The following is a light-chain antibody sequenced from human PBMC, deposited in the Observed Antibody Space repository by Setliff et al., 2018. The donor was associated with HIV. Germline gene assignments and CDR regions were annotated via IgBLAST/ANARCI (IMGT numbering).Light chain of an antibody. Sequence: DIVMTQSPDSLAVSLGERATINCKSSQSVLYSSNNRNYLAWYQQKPGQPPKLLIYWASTRASGVPGRFRGSGSGTDFTLTIRSLQAEDVAVYYCQQYFDVPTWTFGQGTKVDIK. CDR2: WAS. V-gene: IGKV4-1*01. CDR3: QQYFDVPTWT. CDR1: QSVLYSSNNRNY. J-gene: IGKJ1*01.